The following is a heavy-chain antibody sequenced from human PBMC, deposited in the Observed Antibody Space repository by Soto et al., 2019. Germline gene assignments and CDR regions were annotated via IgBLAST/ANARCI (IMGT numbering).Heavy chain of an antibody. CDR1: GFSITTYGVG. CDR3: AHRLTLTSTCNYGAFYS. Sequence: SGPTLVNPTQTLTLTCSLSGFSITTYGVGVGWVRQPPGKALEWLAFTYWDDDNRYNPSLKSRLSTMKEISRKQVVLTMTNMDPADTATYYCAHRLTLTSTCNYGAFYSWGQGALVTVSS. V-gene: IGHV2-5*02. CDR2: TYWDDDN. J-gene: IGHJ5*01. D-gene: IGHD4-17*01.